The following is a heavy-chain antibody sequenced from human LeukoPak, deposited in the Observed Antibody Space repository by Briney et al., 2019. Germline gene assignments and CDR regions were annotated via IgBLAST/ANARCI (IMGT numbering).Heavy chain of an antibody. CDR1: GGSFSGYY. CDR2: INHSGST. V-gene: IGHV4-34*01. CDR3: AGPGRRISSSWYNY. J-gene: IGHJ4*02. D-gene: IGHD6-13*01. Sequence: SETLSLTCAVYGGSFSGYYWSWIRQPPGKGLEWIGEINHSGSTNYNPSLKSRVTISVDTSKNQFSLKLSSVTAADTAVYYCAGPGRRISSSWYNYWGQGTLVTVSS.